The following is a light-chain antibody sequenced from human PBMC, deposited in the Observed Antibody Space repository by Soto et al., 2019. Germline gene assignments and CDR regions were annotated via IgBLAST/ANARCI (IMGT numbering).Light chain of an antibody. CDR2: GAS. Sequence: EIVMTQSPATLSVSPGERATLSCRASQSVGSNLAWYQQKPGQAPRLLIHGASNRATGIPARFSGSGSGTDFTLTISSLEPEDFAVYYCQQRSNWSLTFGGGTKVEIK. CDR3: QQRSNWSLT. J-gene: IGKJ4*01. V-gene: IGKV3-11*01. CDR1: QSVGSN.